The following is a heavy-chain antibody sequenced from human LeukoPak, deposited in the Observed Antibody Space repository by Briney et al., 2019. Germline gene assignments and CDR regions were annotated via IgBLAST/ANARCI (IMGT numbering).Heavy chain of an antibody. V-gene: IGHV3-7*01. D-gene: IGHD6-13*01. CDR2: IKQDGSEK. Sequence: GGSLRLSCAASGFTFSSYWMSWVRQAPGKGLEWVANIKQDGSEKYYVDSVKGRFTISRDNAKNSLYLQMNSLRAEDTAVYYCARVRQQLVRLLGRDTTYYYYYYMDVWGKGTTVTVSS. CDR1: GFTFSSYW. CDR3: ARVRQQLVRLLGRDTTYYYYYYMDV. J-gene: IGHJ6*03.